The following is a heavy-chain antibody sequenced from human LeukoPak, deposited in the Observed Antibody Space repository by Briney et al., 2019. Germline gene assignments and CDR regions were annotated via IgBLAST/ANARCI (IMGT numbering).Heavy chain of an antibody. CDR3: ARDGGSYPFDY. CDR2: IWYDGSNK. Sequence: GGSLRLSCAASGFTFSSYGMHWVRQAPGKGLEWVAVIWYDGSNKYYADSVKGRFTISRDNSKNTLYLQMNSLRAEDTAVCYCARDGGSYPFDYWGQGTLVTVSS. CDR1: GFTFSSYG. V-gene: IGHV3-33*01. D-gene: IGHD1-26*01. J-gene: IGHJ4*02.